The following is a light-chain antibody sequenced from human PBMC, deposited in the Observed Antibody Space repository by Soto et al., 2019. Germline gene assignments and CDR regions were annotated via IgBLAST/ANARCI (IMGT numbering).Light chain of an antibody. J-gene: IGKJ1*01. CDR3: QQYSSSRT. CDR1: QSVSSNH. V-gene: IGKV3-20*01. CDR2: GGS. Sequence: EIVLTQSPGTLSLTPGERATLSCRASQSVSSNHLAWYQQKPGQAPRLLIYGGSSRATGIPVRFSGSGSETDFTLTITRLEPEDFAMYYCQQYSSSRTFGQGTKVDIK.